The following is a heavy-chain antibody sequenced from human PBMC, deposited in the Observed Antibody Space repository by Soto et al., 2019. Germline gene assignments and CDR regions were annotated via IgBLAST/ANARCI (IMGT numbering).Heavy chain of an antibody. CDR2: IYYSGTT. CDR1: GCSISSDTYY. Sequence: SETLSLPCPVSGCSISSDTYYGSWIRQHPGKGLEWIGYIYYSGTTYYNVSLKSRVTISVDTSKNQFSLKLSSVTAADTAVYYCARYRRGGNYYFAYWGQGTLVTVS. D-gene: IGHD2-21*02. CDR3: ARYRRGGNYYFAY. J-gene: IGHJ4*02. V-gene: IGHV4-31*03.